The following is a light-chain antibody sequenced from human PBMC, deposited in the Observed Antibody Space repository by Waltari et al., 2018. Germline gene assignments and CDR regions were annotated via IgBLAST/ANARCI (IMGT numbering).Light chain of an antibody. V-gene: IGLV2-23*01. J-gene: IGLJ2*01. CDR1: SSDVGSYNL. CDR3: CSYVRGNTLV. CDR2: EGS. Sequence: QSALTQPASVSGSPGQSITISCTGTSSDVGSYNLVSWYQHHPGKAPKLMIYEGSKRPLAVSNRFSGSQSGNTASLTISGLQAEDEADYYCCSYVRGNTLVFGGGTKLTVL.